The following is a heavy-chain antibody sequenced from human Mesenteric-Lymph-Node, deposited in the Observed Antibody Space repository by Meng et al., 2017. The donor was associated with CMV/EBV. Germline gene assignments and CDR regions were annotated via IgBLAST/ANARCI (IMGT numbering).Heavy chain of an antibody. CDR1: GGTFSSYA. V-gene: IGHV1-69*10. CDR2: IIPILGIA. J-gene: IGHJ4*02. Sequence: SVKVSCKASGGTFSSYAISWVRQAPGQGLEWMGGIIPILGIANYAQKFQGRVTITADKSTSTAYMELSSLRSEDTAVYYCARDLYCSSTSCSLGYFDYWGQGTLVTVSS. CDR3: ARDLYCSSTSCSLGYFDY. D-gene: IGHD2-2*01.